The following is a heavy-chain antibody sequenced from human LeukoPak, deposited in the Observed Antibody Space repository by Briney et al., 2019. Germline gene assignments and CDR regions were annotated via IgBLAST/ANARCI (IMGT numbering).Heavy chain of an antibody. CDR2: ISAYSGNT. Sequence: ASVKVSCKASNYTFTNYPISWVRQAPGQGLEWMGWISAYSGNTNYAQKVQDRVTMTRNTSISTAYMELSSLRSDDTAVYYCARGPPNWGYDYWGPGTLVTVSS. V-gene: IGHV1-18*01. CDR1: NYTFTNYP. CDR3: ARGPPNWGYDY. D-gene: IGHD7-27*01. J-gene: IGHJ4*02.